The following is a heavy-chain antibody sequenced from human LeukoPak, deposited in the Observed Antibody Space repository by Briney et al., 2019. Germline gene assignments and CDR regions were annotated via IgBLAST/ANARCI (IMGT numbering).Heavy chain of an antibody. D-gene: IGHD6-13*01. CDR3: AKELRRGSSSWGCFDY. V-gene: IGHV3-23*01. J-gene: IGHJ4*02. CDR1: GFTFSSYA. CDR2: ISGSGGST. Sequence: GGSLRLSCAASGFTFSSYAMSWVRQAPGKGLEWVSAISGSGGSTYYADSVKGRFTISRDNSKNTLYLQMNSLRAEDTAVYYCAKELRRGSSSWGCFDYWGQGTLVTVSS.